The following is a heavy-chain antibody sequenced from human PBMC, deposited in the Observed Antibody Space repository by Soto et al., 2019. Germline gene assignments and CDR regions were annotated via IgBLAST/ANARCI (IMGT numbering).Heavy chain of an antibody. Sequence: ASVKVSCKASGYTFTTYEINWVRQATGQGLEWMGGIIPIFGTANYAQKFQGRVTITADESTSTAYMELSSLRSEDTAVYYCASNGEVDGYNYAFDIWGQGTMVTVSS. V-gene: IGHV1-69*13. CDR2: IIPIFGTA. J-gene: IGHJ3*02. CDR1: GYTFTTYE. D-gene: IGHD5-12*01. CDR3: ASNGEVDGYNYAFDI.